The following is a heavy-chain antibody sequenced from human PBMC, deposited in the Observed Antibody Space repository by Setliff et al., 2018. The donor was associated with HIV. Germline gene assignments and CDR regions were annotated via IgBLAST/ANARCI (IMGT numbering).Heavy chain of an antibody. Sequence: GGSLRLSCAASGIRFDTYAMHWVRQAPGKGLEWVSGIIWNSVGIAYADSVKGRFTISRDNAKNSLYPQMNSLRAEDTALYYCASRASHGAFDMWGQGTMVTVSS. CDR3: ASRASHGAFDM. CDR2: IIWNSVGI. J-gene: IGHJ3*02. V-gene: IGHV3-9*01. CDR1: GIRFDTYA.